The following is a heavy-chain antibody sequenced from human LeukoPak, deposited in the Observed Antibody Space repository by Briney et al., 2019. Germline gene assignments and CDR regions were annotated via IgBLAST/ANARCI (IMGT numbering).Heavy chain of an antibody. CDR2: IYYSGST. CDR3: TRAGSGSYI. J-gene: IGHJ4*02. CDR1: GYSISSGYY. D-gene: IGHD3-10*01. Sequence: SETLSLTCAVSGYSISSGYYWGWIRQPPGKGLEWIGSIYYSGSTYYNPSLKSRVTISVDTSKNQLSLKVNSVTAADTAVYYCTRAGSGSYIWGQGTLVTVSS. V-gene: IGHV4-38-2*01.